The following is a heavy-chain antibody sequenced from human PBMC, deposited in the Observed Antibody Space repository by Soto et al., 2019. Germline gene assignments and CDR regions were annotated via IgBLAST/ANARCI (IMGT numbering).Heavy chain of an antibody. CDR3: AKGQERGCSGGSCYEDAFDI. Sequence: EVQLVESGGGLVQPGRSLRLSCAASGFTFDDYAMHWVRQAPGKGLEWVSGISWNSGSIGYADSVKGRFTISRDNAKNSLYLQMNSLRAEDTALYYCAKGQERGCSGGSCYEDAFDIWGQGTMVTVSS. D-gene: IGHD2-15*01. J-gene: IGHJ3*02. V-gene: IGHV3-9*01. CDR2: ISWNSGSI. CDR1: GFTFDDYA.